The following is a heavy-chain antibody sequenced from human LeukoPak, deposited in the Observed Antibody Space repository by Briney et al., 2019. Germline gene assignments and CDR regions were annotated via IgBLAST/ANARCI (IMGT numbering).Heavy chain of an antibody. V-gene: IGHV3-53*01. D-gene: IGHD3-10*01. CDR1: GFTVSSNY. CDR3: ARWGSGSPIWGFFDY. J-gene: IGHJ4*02. Sequence: GGSLRLSCAASGFTVSSNYMSWVRQAPGKGLEWVSVIYSGGSTYYADSVKGRFTISRDNSKNTLYLQMNSLRAEDTAVYYCARWGSGSPIWGFFDYWGQGTLVTVSS. CDR2: IYSGGST.